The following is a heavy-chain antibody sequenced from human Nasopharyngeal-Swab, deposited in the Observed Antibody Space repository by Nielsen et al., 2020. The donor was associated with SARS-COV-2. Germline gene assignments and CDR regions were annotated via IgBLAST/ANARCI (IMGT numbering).Heavy chain of an antibody. V-gene: IGHV4-39*07. J-gene: IGHJ4*02. CDR3: ARGLFIDY. CDR1: GGSISSSSYY. Sequence: SETLSLTCTVSGGSISSSSYYWGRIRQPPGKGLEWIGNINYSGNTFYNPSLKSRVTISVDTSKNQFSLKLSSVTAADTAVYYCARGLFIDYWGQGTLVTVSS. D-gene: IGHD3-10*02. CDR2: INYSGNT.